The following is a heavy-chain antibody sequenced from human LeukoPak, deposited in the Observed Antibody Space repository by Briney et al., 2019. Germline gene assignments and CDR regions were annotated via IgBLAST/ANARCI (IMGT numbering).Heavy chain of an antibody. CDR3: ARDHSQNFDY. J-gene: IGHJ4*02. D-gene: IGHD5-18*01. CDR2: IRLDGSDE. CDR1: GFTFSGYG. Sequence: GGSLRLSCAASGFTFSGYGMHWVRQAPGKGLECVAFIRLDGSDEYYGDSVKGRFTISRDNSKNTLYLQMNSLRPEDTAVYYCARDHSQNFDYWGQGTLVTVSS. V-gene: IGHV3-30*02.